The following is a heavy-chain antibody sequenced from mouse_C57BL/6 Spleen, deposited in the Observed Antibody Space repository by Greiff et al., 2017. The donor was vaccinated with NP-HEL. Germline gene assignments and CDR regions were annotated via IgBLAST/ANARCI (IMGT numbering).Heavy chain of an antibody. Sequence: VQLQQSGPELVKPGASVKISCKASGYTFTDYYMNWVKQSHGKSLEWIGDINPNNGGTSYNQKFKGKATLTVDKSSSTAYMELRSLTSEDSAVYYCARPETAQATSSFAYWGQGTLVTVSA. V-gene: IGHV1-26*01. CDR1: GYTFTDYY. J-gene: IGHJ3*01. CDR3: ARPETAQATSSFAY. CDR2: INPNNGGT. D-gene: IGHD3-2*02.